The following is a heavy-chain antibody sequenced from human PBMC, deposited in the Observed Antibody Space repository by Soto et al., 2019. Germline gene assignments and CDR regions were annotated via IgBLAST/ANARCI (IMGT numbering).Heavy chain of an antibody. Sequence: SETLSLTCAFSGYSISSSNWWGWIRQPPGNGLEWIGYIYYSGTTYYNPSLKSRVTMSVDTSKNQFSLKLTSVTAVDTAVYYCARREIQGPIDYWGQGTLVTVSS. CDR3: ARREIQGPIDY. J-gene: IGHJ4*02. CDR2: IYYSGTT. V-gene: IGHV4-28*01. D-gene: IGHD1-26*01. CDR1: GYSISSSNW.